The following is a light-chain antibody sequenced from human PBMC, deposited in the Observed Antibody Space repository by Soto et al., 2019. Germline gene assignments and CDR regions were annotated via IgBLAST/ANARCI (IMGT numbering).Light chain of an antibody. CDR1: NSNIGGGYD. V-gene: IGLV1-40*01. CDR2: GNN. Sequence: QLVLTQPPSVSGAPGQRVTISCTGNNSNIGGGYDVHWYQQLPGTAPKLLIYGNNNRPSRVPDRFSGSKSYASASLAITGLQSEDEADYYCHSYDSRLSGSVXGGGTKVTVL. CDR3: HSYDSRLSGSV. J-gene: IGLJ2*01.